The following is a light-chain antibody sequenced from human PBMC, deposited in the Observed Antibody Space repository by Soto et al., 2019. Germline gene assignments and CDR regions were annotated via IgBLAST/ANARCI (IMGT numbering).Light chain of an antibody. V-gene: IGLV1-44*01. CDR1: VSSIGTNT. CDR2: GNN. J-gene: IGLJ2*01. Sequence: QSVLTQPPSASGTPGQRVTISCSGSVSSIGTNTVNWYRQLPGTAPKLLIYGNNQRPSGVPDRFSGSKSGTSASLDISGLQSEDEADYYCAAWDGSLNHVLFGGGTKLTVL. CDR3: AAWDGSLNHVL.